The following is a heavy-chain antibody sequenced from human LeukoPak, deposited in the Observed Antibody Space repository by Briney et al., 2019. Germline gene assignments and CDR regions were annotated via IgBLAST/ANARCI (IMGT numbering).Heavy chain of an antibody. CDR1: GGTFSSYA. J-gene: IGHJ3*02. CDR3: AREHVADAFDI. Sequence: GASVKVSCKASGGTFSSYAISWVRQAPGQGLEWMGIINPSGGSTSYAQKFQGRVTMTRDMSTSTVYMELSSLRSEDTAVYYCAREHVADAFDIWGQGAMVTVSS. CDR2: INPSGGST. V-gene: IGHV1-46*01.